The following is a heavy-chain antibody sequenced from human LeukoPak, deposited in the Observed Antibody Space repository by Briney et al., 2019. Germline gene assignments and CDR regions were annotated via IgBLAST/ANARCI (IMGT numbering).Heavy chain of an antibody. CDR1: GFTFSSYA. CDR3: AKSTIGTLNSSGWWDELYFDY. J-gene: IGHJ4*02. CDR2: ISGSGGST. V-gene: IGHV3-23*01. Sequence: PGGSLRLSCAASGFTFSSYAMSWVRQAPGKGLEWVSAISGSGGSTYYADSVKGRFTISRDKSKNTLYLQMNSLRAEDTAVYYCAKSTIGTLNSSGWWDELYFDYWGQGTLVTVSS. D-gene: IGHD6-19*01.